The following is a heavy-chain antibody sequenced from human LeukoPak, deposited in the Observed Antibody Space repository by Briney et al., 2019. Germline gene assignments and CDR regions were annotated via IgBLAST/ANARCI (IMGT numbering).Heavy chain of an antibody. V-gene: IGHV5-51*01. CDR2: IYPGDSRT. CDR3: ACRQFTSPWSDP. CDR1: GDTYGNNL. D-gene: IGHD2-2*01. Sequence: GESLKLSWKAAGDTYGNNLNGGGRQLPGKSLEWMGVIYPGDSRTRYNLSFQGQVTISADKSTSTAYLQWSSLQASDSGMYYCACRQFTSPWSDPWGPGTLVTVS. J-gene: IGHJ5*02.